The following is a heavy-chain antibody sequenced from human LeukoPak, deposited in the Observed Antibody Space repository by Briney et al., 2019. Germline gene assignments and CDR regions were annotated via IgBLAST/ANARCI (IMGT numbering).Heavy chain of an antibody. CDR2: IRYDGSNK. CDR3: AKDPVPAEYYYYYYMDV. Sequence: PGGSLRLSCAASGFTFSSYGMHWVRQAPGKGLEWVSFIRYDGSNKYYADSVKGRFTISRDNSKNTLYLKMNILRAEDTAVYYCAKDPVPAEYYYYYYMDVWGKGTTVTVSS. CDR1: GFTFSSYG. J-gene: IGHJ6*03. V-gene: IGHV3-30*02.